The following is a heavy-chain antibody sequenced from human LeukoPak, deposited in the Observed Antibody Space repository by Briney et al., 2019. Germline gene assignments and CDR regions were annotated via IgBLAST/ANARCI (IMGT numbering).Heavy chain of an antibody. D-gene: IGHD6-13*01. Sequence: PSETLSLTCTVSGGSISSSSYYWGWIRQPPGKGLEWIGSIYYSGSTYYNPSLKSRVTISVDTSKNRFSLKLSSVTAADTAVYYRARTPVAAAGTSYAFDIWGQGTMVTVSS. CDR3: ARTPVAAAGTSYAFDI. J-gene: IGHJ3*02. CDR1: GGSISSSSYY. V-gene: IGHV4-39*07. CDR2: IYYSGST.